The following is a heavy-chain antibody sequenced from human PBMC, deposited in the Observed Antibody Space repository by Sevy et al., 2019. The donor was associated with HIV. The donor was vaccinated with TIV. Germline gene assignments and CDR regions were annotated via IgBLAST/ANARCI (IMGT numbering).Heavy chain of an antibody. J-gene: IGHJ4*02. D-gene: IGHD6-13*01. V-gene: IGHV5-51*01. CDR2: IYPGDSDT. CDR3: ARLTSLVSDFAY. Sequence: GESLKISCKGSGYSFATNWIGWVRQMPGKGLEWMGIIYPGDSDTRYSPSFQGQVTISADKSISTAYLQWSSLKASDTATYYCARLTSLVSDFAYWGQGTLVTLSS. CDR1: GYSFATNW.